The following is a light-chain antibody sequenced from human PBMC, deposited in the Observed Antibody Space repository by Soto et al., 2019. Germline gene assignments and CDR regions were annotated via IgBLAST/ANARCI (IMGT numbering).Light chain of an antibody. CDR3: QQHASYPRD. Sequence: DIQMTQSPSALSATVGDRGTSTCRASQDISNRLGWFQQRPGKAPKRLIYSASGLETGVPSRFSGTGSGTEFTLTTSSLQPEDFATYYCQQHASYPRDFGQGTKVDIK. J-gene: IGKJ1*01. CDR1: QDISNR. V-gene: IGKV1-17*03. CDR2: SAS.